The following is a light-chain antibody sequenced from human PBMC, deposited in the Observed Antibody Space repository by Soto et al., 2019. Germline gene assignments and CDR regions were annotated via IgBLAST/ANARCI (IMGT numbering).Light chain of an antibody. CDR2: DTS. V-gene: IGKV3-20*01. Sequence: EIVMTQSPAPLSVSPGESATLSCRASQSVGGSSLAWYQQRSGQAPRLLIYDTSKRATGIPDRFSGSGSGTDFTLTISRLEPEDFAVYYCQQYGSSITFGQGTRLEIK. CDR1: QSVGGSS. CDR3: QQYGSSIT. J-gene: IGKJ5*01.